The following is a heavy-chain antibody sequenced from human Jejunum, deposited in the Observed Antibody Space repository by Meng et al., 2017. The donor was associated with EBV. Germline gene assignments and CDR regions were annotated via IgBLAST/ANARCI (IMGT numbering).Heavy chain of an antibody. J-gene: IGHJ5*02. V-gene: IGHV3-23*04. CDR1: GFTFNSHT. Sequence: EVECVWSGGGLHTPGGSLRLSCAASGFTFNSHTMSWVRQAPGKGLEWVSAITDSGGSTYYTDSVKGRFTISRDNSKNTLYLQMNSLRAEDTAVYYCAKLTRAWGQGTLVTVSS. CDR2: ITDSGGST. CDR3: AKLTRA.